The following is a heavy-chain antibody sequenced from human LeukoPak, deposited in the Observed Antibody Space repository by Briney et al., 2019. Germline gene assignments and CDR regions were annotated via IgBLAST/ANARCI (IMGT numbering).Heavy chain of an antibody. V-gene: IGHV3-21*01. CDR1: GFTFSNYN. CDR3: AKLGTHDILTGYFGRIDY. J-gene: IGHJ4*02. Sequence: PGGSLRLSCAASGFTFSNYNMNWVRQAPGKGLEWVSSISGSSSYIYYADSVKGRFAISRDNANNSLYLRMNSLRAEDTAVYYCAKLGTHDILTGYFGRIDYWGQGIQVTVSS. CDR2: ISGSSSYI. D-gene: IGHD3-9*01.